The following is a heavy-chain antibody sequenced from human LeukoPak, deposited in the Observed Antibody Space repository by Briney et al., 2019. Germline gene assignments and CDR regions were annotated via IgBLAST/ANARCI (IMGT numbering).Heavy chain of an antibody. CDR2: IKHDGSEK. D-gene: IGHD6-19*01. CDR3: GGGWYVDS. Sequence: GGSLRLSCAASGFIFSSYWMTWVRQAPGKGLEWVANIKHDGSEKYYADSVKGRFTISRDNAKNSLYLHMNNLRSDDTAVYYCGGGWYVDSWGQGTLVTVSS. CDR1: GFIFSSYW. J-gene: IGHJ4*02. V-gene: IGHV3-7*01.